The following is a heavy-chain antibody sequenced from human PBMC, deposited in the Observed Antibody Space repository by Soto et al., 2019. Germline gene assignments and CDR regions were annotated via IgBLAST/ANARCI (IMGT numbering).Heavy chain of an antibody. D-gene: IGHD2-2*01. CDR1: GFTFSSYA. CDR3: ARERGGDCSSTSCYYGYYYYGMGV. V-gene: IGHV3-30-3*01. Sequence: PGGSLRLSCAATGFTFSSYAMHWVRQAPGKGLEWVAVISYDGSNKYYADSVKGRFTISRDNSKNTLYLQMNSLRAEDTAVYYCARERGGDCSSTSCYYGYYYYGMGVWGQGTTVTVSS. CDR2: ISYDGSNK. J-gene: IGHJ6*02.